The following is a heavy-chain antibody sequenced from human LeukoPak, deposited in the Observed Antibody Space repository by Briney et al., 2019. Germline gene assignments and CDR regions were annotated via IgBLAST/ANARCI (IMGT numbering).Heavy chain of an antibody. CDR1: GFTFSTSA. CDR2: ISGSGGST. V-gene: IGHV3-23*01. D-gene: IGHD6-19*01. Sequence: GGSLRLSCAASGFTFSTSAMSWVRQAPGKGLEWVSDISGSGGSTYYADSVKGRCAISRDNSKNTLYLQMNSLRAEDTAVYYCAKISVTLTRDYWGQGTLVTVSS. CDR3: AKISVTLTRDY. J-gene: IGHJ4*02.